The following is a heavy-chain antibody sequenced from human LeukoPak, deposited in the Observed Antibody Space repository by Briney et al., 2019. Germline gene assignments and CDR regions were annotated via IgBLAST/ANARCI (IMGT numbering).Heavy chain of an antibody. D-gene: IGHD6-13*01. CDR1: GFTFSAYW. V-gene: IGHV3-66*01. Sequence: GGSLRLSCEASGFTFSAYWMHWVRRAPGKGLMWVSVIYSGGSTYYADSVKGRFTISRDNSKSTVYLQMNSLRAEDTAVYYCARGAGYSYSWTFDYWGQGTLVTVSS. CDR3: ARGAGYSYSWTFDY. CDR2: IYSGGST. J-gene: IGHJ4*02.